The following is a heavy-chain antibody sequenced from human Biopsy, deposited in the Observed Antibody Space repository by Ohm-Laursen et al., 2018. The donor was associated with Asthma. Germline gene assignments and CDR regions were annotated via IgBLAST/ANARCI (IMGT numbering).Heavy chain of an antibody. V-gene: IGHV1-69*13. Sequence: VKISCKAPGGTFSNFAISWVRQAPGQGLEWLGWIMTVFGTTNYAQKFQGRVTITADESTSTAYMEVTSLRSEDTAIYYCARCQVGYSSGWSLLLKKIYYSGMDVWGQGTAVTVSS. J-gene: IGHJ6*02. CDR3: ARCQVGYSSGWSLLLKKIYYSGMDV. CDR2: IMTVFGTT. D-gene: IGHD6-19*01. CDR1: GGTFSNFA.